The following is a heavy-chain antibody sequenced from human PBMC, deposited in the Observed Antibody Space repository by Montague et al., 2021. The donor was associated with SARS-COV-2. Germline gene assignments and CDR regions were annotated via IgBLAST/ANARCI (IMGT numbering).Heavy chain of an antibody. CDR2: IDHSGNT. J-gene: IGHJ4*02. CDR1: GGSFSPYY. D-gene: IGHD3-3*01. CDR3: ARAQTIFGVVITSFDY. Sequence: SETLSLTCAVYGGSFSPYYWAWIRQSPGKGLEWIGNIDHSGNTNYNPSLKSRVSISVDTSSSQFSLYLTSVTAADTAVYYCARAQTIFGVVITSFDYWGQGTLVTVSS. V-gene: IGHV4-34*01.